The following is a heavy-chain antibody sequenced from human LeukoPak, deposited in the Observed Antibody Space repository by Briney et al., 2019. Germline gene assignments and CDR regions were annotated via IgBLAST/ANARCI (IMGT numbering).Heavy chain of an antibody. CDR1: GGSFSGYY. Sequence: SETLSLTCAVYGGSFSGYYWSWIRQPPGKGLEWIGEIKHSGSTNYNPSLKSRVTISVDTSKNQFSLKLSSVTAADTAVYYCASWRLMRAFDIWGQGTMVTVSS. CDR2: IKHSGST. V-gene: IGHV4-34*01. J-gene: IGHJ3*02. CDR3: ASWRLMRAFDI. D-gene: IGHD2-8*01.